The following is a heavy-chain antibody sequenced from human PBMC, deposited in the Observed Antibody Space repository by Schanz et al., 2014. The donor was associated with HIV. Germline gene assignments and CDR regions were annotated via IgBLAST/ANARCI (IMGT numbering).Heavy chain of an antibody. CDR2: ILPTFATA. Sequence: QVQLVQSGAEVKKPGSSVKVSCKASGGTFSSYAISWVRQAPGQGLEWMGGILPTFATANYAQRFQGRVTISADESTSTAYMDLSGLRYEDTAVCYCARGIPDDSSGYYANYYGMDVWGQGTTVTVSS. CDR3: ARGIPDDSSGYYANYYGMDV. CDR1: GGTFSSYA. V-gene: IGHV1-69*01. J-gene: IGHJ6*02. D-gene: IGHD3-22*01.